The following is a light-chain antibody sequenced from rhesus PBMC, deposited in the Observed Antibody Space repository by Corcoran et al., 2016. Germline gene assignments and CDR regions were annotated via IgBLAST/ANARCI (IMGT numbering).Light chain of an antibody. Sequence: DIQMTQSPSSLSASVGDKVTITCRASQGINSWLAWYQQKPGKAPKLLIYAASRLESGAPPRFRARGAGTDYTLTISSLQPEDFATYYCQQGYNTPWTFGQGTKVEIK. CDR1: QGINSW. CDR2: AAS. J-gene: IGKJ1*01. V-gene: IGKV1-18*01. CDR3: QQGYNTPWT.